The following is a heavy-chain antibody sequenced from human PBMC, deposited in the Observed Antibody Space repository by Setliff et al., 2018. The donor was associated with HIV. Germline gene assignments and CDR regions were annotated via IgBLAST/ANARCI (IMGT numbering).Heavy chain of an antibody. CDR1: GGSISSSRYY. CDR2: IYFSGNT. J-gene: IGHJ4*02. Sequence: SETLSLTCTVSGGSISSSRYYWGWIRQPPGKGLEWIASIYFSGNTRYNPSLKSRVTISVDTSKNQFSLKLSSVTAADTAVYYCARSAARTAGTTVVAPYDYWGQGTLVTVSS. D-gene: IGHD2-15*01. CDR3: ARSAARTAGTTVVAPYDY. V-gene: IGHV4-39*01.